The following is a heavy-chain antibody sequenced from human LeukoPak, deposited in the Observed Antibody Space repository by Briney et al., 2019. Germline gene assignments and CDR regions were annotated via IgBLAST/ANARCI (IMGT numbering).Heavy chain of an antibody. CDR1: GGSFSGYY. Sequence: PSETLSLTCAVYGGSFSGYYWSWIRQPPGKGLEWIGEINHSGSTNYNPSLKSRVTISVDTSKNQFSLKLSSVTAADTAVYYCARVRVVITSHFDYWGQGTLVTVSS. CDR2: INHSGST. V-gene: IGHV4-34*01. D-gene: IGHD3-22*01. CDR3: ARVRVVITSHFDY. J-gene: IGHJ4*02.